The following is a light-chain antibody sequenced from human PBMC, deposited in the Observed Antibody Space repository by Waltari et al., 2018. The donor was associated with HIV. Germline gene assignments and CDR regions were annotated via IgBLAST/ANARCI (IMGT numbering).Light chain of an antibody. V-gene: IGKV3-20*01. CDR1: QSVTSNF. Sequence: VLTQSPGTLSLSPGERATLSCRASQSVTSNFLAWYQQRRGRAPRLLIYGASSRASGIPDRFRGTGSGTDFTLTISRLEPDDSAMYHCLMYGVAYPFGQGTKLESK. CDR2: GAS. CDR3: LMYGVAYP. J-gene: IGKJ2*01.